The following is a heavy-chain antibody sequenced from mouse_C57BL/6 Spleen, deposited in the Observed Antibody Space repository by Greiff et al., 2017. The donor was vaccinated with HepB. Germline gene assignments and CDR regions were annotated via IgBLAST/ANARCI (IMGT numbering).Heavy chain of an antibody. CDR2: ISDGGSYT. V-gene: IGHV5-4*03. J-gene: IGHJ2*01. CDR1: GFTFSSYA. Sequence: DVKLVESGGGLVKPGGSLKLSCAASGFTFSSYAMSWVRQTPEKRLEWVATISDGGSYTYYPDNVKGRFTISRDNAKNNLYLQMSHLKSEDTAMYYCARGRCFDYWGQGTTLTVSS. CDR3: ARGRCFDY.